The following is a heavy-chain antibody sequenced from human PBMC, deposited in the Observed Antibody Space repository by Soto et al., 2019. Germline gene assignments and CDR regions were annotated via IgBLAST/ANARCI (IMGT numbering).Heavy chain of an antibody. J-gene: IGHJ4*02. V-gene: IGHV4-59*01. D-gene: IGHD6-25*01. Sequence: PSETLSLTCTVSGGSISSYYWSWIRQPPGKGLEWIGYIYYSGSTNYNPSLKSRVTISVDTSKNQFSLKLSSVTAADTAVYYCARVSPGYMPHFDYWGQGTLVTVSS. CDR3: ARVSPGYMPHFDY. CDR1: GGSISSYY. CDR2: IYYSGST.